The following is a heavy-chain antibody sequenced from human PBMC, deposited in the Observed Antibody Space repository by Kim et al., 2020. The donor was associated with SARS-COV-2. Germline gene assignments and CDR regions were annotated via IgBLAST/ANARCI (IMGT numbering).Heavy chain of an antibody. V-gene: IGHV4-39*01. D-gene: IGHD6-19*01. CDR2: IYYSGST. CDR1: GGSISSSSYY. J-gene: IGHJ5*02. Sequence: SETLSLTCTVSGGSISSSSYYWGWLRQPPGKGLEWIGSIYYSGSTYYNPSLKSRVTISVDTSKNQFSLKLSSVTAADTAVYYCASLTIAVAGTFDPWGQGTLVTVSS. CDR3: ASLTIAVAGTFDP.